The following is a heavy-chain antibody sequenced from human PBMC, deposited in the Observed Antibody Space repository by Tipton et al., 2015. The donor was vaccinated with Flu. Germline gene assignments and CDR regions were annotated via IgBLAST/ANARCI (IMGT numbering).Heavy chain of an antibody. D-gene: IGHD4-11*01. Sequence: TLSLTCSVSGDSIGIDYYWGWIRQPPGKGLEWLGNIHRSGNTYYNSSLKSRVTISVDNSKNQFSLRLVSMTATDTAVYYCARRDFSSYVSDPKNWFDRWGQGTLVTVSS. CDR3: ARRDFSSYVSDPKNWFDR. V-gene: IGHV4-38-2*01. CDR1: GDSIGIDYY. CDR2: IHRSGNT. J-gene: IGHJ5*02.